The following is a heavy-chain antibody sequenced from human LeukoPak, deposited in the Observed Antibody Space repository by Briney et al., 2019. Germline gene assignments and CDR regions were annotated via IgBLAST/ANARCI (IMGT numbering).Heavy chain of an antibody. CDR1: GFAFSSYW. Sequence: GGSLRLSCAASGFAFSSYWMSWVRQAPGKGLEWVAEIKQDGSEKYYVDSVKGRFTISRDNAKNSLYLQMNSLGAEDTAVYSCARAGEFYFDYWGQETLVTVSS. J-gene: IGHJ4*02. CDR2: IKQDGSEK. V-gene: IGHV3-7*01. D-gene: IGHD3-10*01. CDR3: ARAGEFYFDY.